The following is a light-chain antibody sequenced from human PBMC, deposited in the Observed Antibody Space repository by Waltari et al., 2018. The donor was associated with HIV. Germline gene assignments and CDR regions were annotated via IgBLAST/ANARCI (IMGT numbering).Light chain of an antibody. J-gene: IGKJ3*01. Sequence: EIVLTQSPATLSLSPGERATLSCRASQSVSSYLAWYQQKPGQAPRLLNYDASNRATGIPARFSGSGSGTDFTLTISSLEPEDFAVYYCQQRSNWPRVTFGPGTKVDIK. CDR2: DAS. CDR3: QQRSNWPRVT. V-gene: IGKV3-11*01. CDR1: QSVSSY.